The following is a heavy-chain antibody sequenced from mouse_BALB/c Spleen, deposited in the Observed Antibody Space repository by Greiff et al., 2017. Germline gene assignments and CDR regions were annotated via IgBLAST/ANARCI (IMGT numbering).Heavy chain of an antibody. D-gene: IGHD1-1*01. CDR2: ISTYYGDA. Sequence: VQLQQSGAELVRPGVSVKISCKGSGYTFTDYAMHWVKQSHAKSLEWIGVISTYYGDASYNQKFKGKATMTVDKSSSTAYMELARLTSEDSAIYYCARNYYGSSKALMDYWGQGTSVTVSS. J-gene: IGHJ4*01. V-gene: IGHV1S137*01. CDR3: ARNYYGSSKALMDY. CDR1: GYTFTDYA.